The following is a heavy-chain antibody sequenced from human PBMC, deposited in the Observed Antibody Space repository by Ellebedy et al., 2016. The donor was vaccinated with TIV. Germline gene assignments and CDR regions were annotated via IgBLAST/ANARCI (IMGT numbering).Heavy chain of an antibody. Sequence: SVKVSCXASGDTFSSNAITWVRQAPGQGLEWMGRIIPILGITHYAQKFQGRVTLTADKSTSTVYMELRSLRSEDTAVYYCARDPDMVRGVMGWFDPWGQGTLVTVSS. CDR2: IIPILGIT. CDR1: GDTFSSNA. D-gene: IGHD3-10*01. V-gene: IGHV1-69*04. CDR3: ARDPDMVRGVMGWFDP. J-gene: IGHJ5*02.